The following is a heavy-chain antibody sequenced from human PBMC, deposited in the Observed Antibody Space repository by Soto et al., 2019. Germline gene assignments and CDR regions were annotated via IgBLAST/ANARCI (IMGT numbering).Heavy chain of an antibody. CDR3: ARDPGQDEAMDY. Sequence: QVQVVGSGGGVVQPGRSLRLSCATSGFAFSNFGMHWVRQVPGKGLEWVAVIWHNGKNKDYADYAKGRFTISRDNSKNILYLEMNSLRVEDTAIYYCARDPGQDEAMDYWGQGTLVTVSS. J-gene: IGHJ4*02. CDR2: IWHNGKNK. V-gene: IGHV3-33*04. CDR1: GFAFSNFG.